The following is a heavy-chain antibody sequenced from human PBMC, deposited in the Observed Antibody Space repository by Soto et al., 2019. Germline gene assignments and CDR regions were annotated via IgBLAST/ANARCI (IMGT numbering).Heavy chain of an antibody. J-gene: IGHJ6*02. D-gene: IGHD3-3*01. V-gene: IGHV4-61*01. CDR2: IYYTGST. CDR1: GGSVRIESHY. CDR3: ARDQYDFRSGSYYYAMEV. Sequence: PSGTLSLTCAVSGGSVRIESHYVSWIRQTPGKGLEWIGYIYYTGSTNYNPSLKGRVTMSVDTSRDQVSLRLRSVTRADTAVYYCARDQYDFRSGSYYYAMEVWGQGTKVTVSS.